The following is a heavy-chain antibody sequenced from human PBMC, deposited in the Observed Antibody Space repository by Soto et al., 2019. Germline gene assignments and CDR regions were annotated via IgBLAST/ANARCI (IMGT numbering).Heavy chain of an antibody. V-gene: IGHV3-23*01. CDR1: GFTFSSYA. CDR3: ANDRSWEVDTAMDY. J-gene: IGHJ4*02. Sequence: PGGSLRLSCAASGFTFSSYAMSWVRQAPGKGLEWVSAISGSGGSTYYADSVKGRFTISRDNSKNTLYLQMNSLRAEDTAVYYCANDRSWEVDTAMDYWGQGTLVTAPQ. D-gene: IGHD5-18*01. CDR2: ISGSGGST.